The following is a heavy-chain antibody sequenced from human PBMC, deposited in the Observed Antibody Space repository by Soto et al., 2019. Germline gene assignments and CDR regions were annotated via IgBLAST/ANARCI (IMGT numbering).Heavy chain of an antibody. D-gene: IGHD4-17*01. CDR3: ARDLNGDYAGYFDL. J-gene: IGHJ2*01. Sequence: EVQLVESGGGLVQPGGSLRLSCAASGFTFTTYAMSWVRQAPGKGLEWVSSISSSGSAIYYADSLKGRFTISRDNARDSLYLQMNSLRGEDTAVYYCARDLNGDYAGYFDLWGRGTLVTVSS. V-gene: IGHV3-21*01. CDR1: GFTFTTYA. CDR2: ISSSGSAI.